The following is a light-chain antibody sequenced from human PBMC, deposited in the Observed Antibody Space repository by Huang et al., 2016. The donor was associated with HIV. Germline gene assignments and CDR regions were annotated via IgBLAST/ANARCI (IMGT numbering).Light chain of an antibody. J-gene: IGKJ4*01. Sequence: NQTPLSLSVTPGQPASISCKSSQSLLHSDGKTYLYWYVQKAGHSSQLLMYEVSNRFSGVPDRFSGSGSGTSFTLKISRVEAEDVGIYYCMQGIHLSSPFGGGTKIEI. CDR1: QSLLHSDGKTY. CDR3: MQGIHLSSP. CDR2: EVS. V-gene: IGKV2-29*02.